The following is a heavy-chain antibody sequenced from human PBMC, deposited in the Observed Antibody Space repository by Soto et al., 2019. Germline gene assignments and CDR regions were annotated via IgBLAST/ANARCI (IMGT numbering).Heavy chain of an antibody. CDR1: GGSISSSSYY. CDR2: IYYSGST. CDR3: ARSSSSGWYATYFDY. D-gene: IGHD6-19*01. J-gene: IGHJ4*02. Sequence: PSETLSLTCTVSGGSISSSSYYWGWIRQPPGKGLEWIGSIYYSGSTYYNPSLKSRVTISVDTSKNQFSLQLSSVTAADTAVYYCARSSSSGWYATYFDYWGQGTLVTVSS. V-gene: IGHV4-39*01.